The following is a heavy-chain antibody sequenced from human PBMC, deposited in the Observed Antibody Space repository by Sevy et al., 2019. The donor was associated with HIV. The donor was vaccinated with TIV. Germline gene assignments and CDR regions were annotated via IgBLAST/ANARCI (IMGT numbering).Heavy chain of an antibody. D-gene: IGHD3-22*01. J-gene: IGHJ4*02. Sequence: GGSLRLSCVASGITVSRNYMTWFRQAPGKGLEWVSIIYTGGITKYADSVKGRFTMSRYNSRNTVYLQMNNLRAEDTAVYYCARGGYYDTSGLPEDLWGRGTLVTVSS. CDR1: GITVSRNY. V-gene: IGHV3-53*01. CDR2: IYTGGIT. CDR3: ARGGYYDTSGLPEDL.